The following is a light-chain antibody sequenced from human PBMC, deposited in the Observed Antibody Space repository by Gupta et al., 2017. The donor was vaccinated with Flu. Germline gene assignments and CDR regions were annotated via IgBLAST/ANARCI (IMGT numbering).Light chain of an antibody. J-gene: IGLJ2*01. CDR2: DDS. V-gene: IGLV3-21*02. CDR1: NIGSKS. Sequence: SYVLTQPPSVSVAQGQTARMTCGGTNIGSKSVHWYQQKPGQAPVVVVYDDSDRPSGTPERFSGSHSGNTATLTINRVDAGEEADYYCQVWDGGRDDSGLFGGGTKLTVL. CDR3: QVWDGGRDDSGL.